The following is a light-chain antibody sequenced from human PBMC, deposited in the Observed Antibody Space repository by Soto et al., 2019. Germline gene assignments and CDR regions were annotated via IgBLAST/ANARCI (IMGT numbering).Light chain of an antibody. CDR3: CSYAGSSTFFYV. CDR1: SSDVGNYNL. V-gene: IGLV2-23*03. J-gene: IGLJ1*01. Sequence: QSALTQPASVSGSPGQSITISCTGTSSDVGNYNLVSWYQQHPGKAPKLMIYEGSKRPSGVSNRFSGSKSGNTASLTISGLQAEDEADYYCCSYAGSSTFFYVFGTGTKLTVL. CDR2: EGS.